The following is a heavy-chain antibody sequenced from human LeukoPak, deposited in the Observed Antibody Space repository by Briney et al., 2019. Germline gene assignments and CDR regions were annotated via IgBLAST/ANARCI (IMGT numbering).Heavy chain of an antibody. CDR3: IKDRIGTWSFDH. CDR1: GFTFSGHF. J-gene: IGHJ4*02. D-gene: IGHD1-26*01. V-gene: IGHV3-64D*06. Sequence: PGGSLRLSCSASGFTFSGHFMHWVRQAPGKGLECVSSISINGDKTHYAESVKGRFTISRDNSKNTLYLQLSSLRVEDTAVYYCIKDRIGTWSFDHWGQGTLLTVSS. CDR2: ISINGDKT.